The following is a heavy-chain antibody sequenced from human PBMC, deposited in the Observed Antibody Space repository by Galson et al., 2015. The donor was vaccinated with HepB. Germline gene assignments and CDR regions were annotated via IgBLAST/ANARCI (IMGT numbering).Heavy chain of an antibody. CDR2: INPSGGNT. J-gene: IGHJ2*01. CDR1: GYTFTSYY. Sequence: SVKVSCKASGYTFTSYYMHWVRQAPGQGLEWMGIINPSGGNTNYAQKFQERVTITRDMSTSTAYMELSSLRSEDTAVYYCAAAHSSGWYHGAGYFDLWGRGTLVTVSS. CDR3: AAAHSSGWYHGAGYFDL. V-gene: IGHV1-46*01. D-gene: IGHD6-19*01.